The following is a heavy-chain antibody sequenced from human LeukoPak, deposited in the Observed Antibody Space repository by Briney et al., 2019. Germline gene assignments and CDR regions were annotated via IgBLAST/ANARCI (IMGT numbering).Heavy chain of an antibody. J-gene: IGHJ6*03. D-gene: IGHD3-9*01. CDR2: IDPEDGDT. V-gene: IGHV1-24*01. Sequence: GASVKVSCKISGYTLSDLSIHWVRQAPGKGLEWVGGIDPEDGDTVYARNFRGRFTVTEDISTDTSYMELSSLTADDTAVYYCATARYDDNDYYYYYMDVWGDGTSVTVSS. CDR3: ATARYDDNDYYYYYMDV. CDR1: GYTLSDLS.